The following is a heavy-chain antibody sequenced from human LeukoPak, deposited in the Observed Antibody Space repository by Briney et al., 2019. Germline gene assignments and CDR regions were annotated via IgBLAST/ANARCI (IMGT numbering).Heavy chain of an antibody. Sequence: GGSLRLSCAASGFIFKDFWMIWVRQAPGKGLEWVANIKQDGSEKYYVDSVKGRFTISRDNAKSALYLQMNSLRAEDTAIYYCAKDAQPRSRWFDPWGQGTLVSVSS. CDR2: IKQDGSEK. D-gene: IGHD1-14*01. J-gene: IGHJ5*02. CDR3: AKDAQPRSRWFDP. CDR1: GFIFKDFW. V-gene: IGHV3-7*03.